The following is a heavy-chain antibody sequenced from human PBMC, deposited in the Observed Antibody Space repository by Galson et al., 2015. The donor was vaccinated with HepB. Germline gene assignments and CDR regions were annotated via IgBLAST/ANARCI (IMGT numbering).Heavy chain of an antibody. CDR2: ISNDGNNK. CDR3: ARAGGKEDFDY. V-gene: IGHV3-30*04. Sequence: SLRLSCAASGFTFRNYPMHWVRQAPGKGLEWVAIISNDGNNKYYADSVKGRFTISRDRSKNTLYLQINSLRAEDTAVYYCARAGGKEDFDYWGQGTLVTVSS. J-gene: IGHJ4*02. CDR1: GFTFRNYP.